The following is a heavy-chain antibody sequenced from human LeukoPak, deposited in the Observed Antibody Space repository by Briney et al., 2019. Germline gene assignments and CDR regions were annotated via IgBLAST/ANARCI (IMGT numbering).Heavy chain of an antibody. D-gene: IGHD2-2*01. J-gene: IGHJ4*02. CDR3: ASLPYASLAQGY. CDR1: GFTFSSYW. Sequence: GGSLRLSCAASGFTFSSYWMHWVRQAPGKGLVWVSRINSDGSFTSYVDSVKGRFTIARDNAKNTLYLQMNSLRAEDTAVYYCASLPYASLAQGYWGQGTLVTVSS. CDR2: INSDGSFT. V-gene: IGHV3-74*01.